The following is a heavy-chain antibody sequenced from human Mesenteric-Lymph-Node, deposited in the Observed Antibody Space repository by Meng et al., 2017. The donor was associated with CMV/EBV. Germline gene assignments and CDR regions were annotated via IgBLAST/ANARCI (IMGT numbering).Heavy chain of an antibody. V-gene: IGHV3-15*01. CDR3: TTDPSGSYGGDY. CDR2: IKSKTDGGTT. J-gene: IGHJ4*02. CDR1: GFPFSNAW. D-gene: IGHD1-26*01. Sequence: ASGFPFSNAWMSWVRQAPGKGLEWVGRIKSKTDGGTTDYAAPVKGRFTISRDDSKNTLYLQMNSLKTEDTAVYYCTTDPSGSYGGDYWGQGTLVTVSS.